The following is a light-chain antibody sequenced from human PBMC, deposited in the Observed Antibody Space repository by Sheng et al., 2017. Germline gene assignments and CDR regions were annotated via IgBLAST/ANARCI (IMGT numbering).Light chain of an antibody. Sequence: SYELTQPPSVSVSPGQTASITCSGDKLGDKYASWYQQKPGQSPVLVIYQDNKRPSGIPERFSGSNSGNTATLTISGTQAMDEADYYCQVWDSSTNWVFGGGTKLTVL. J-gene: IGLJ3*02. V-gene: IGLV3-1*01. CDR2: QDN. CDR1: KLGDKY. CDR3: QVWDSSTNWV.